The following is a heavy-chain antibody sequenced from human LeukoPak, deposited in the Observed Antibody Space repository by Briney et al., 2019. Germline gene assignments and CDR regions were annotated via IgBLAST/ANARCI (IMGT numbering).Heavy chain of an antibody. D-gene: IGHD3-22*01. CDR1: GGGFTFTSHA. V-gene: IGHV1-69*01. Sequence: ASVKVSCKASGGGFTFTSHAISWVRQAPGQGLEWMGGLIPIYGSANYAQKFQGRVTITSDESTRTVYMELSSLRPEDSAAYYCAGFFYDNSGDAFDIWGQGTMVTVSS. CDR2: LIPIYGSA. J-gene: IGHJ3*02. CDR3: AGFFYDNSGDAFDI.